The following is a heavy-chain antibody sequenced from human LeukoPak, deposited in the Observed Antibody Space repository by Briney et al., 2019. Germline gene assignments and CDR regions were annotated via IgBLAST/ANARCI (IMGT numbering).Heavy chain of an antibody. Sequence: SETLSLTCTVSGGSISSYYWSWIRQPPGKGLEWIGYIYYSGSTNYNPSLKSRVTISVDTSKNQFSLMLSSVTPADTAVYYCARDNWNYGSSMDVWGQGTTVTVSS. D-gene: IGHD1-7*01. CDR3: ARDNWNYGSSMDV. V-gene: IGHV4-59*01. CDR2: IYYSGST. J-gene: IGHJ6*02. CDR1: GGSISSYY.